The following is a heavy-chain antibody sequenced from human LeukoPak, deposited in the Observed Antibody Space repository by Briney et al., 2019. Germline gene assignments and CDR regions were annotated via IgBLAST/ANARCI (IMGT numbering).Heavy chain of an antibody. D-gene: IGHD3-10*01. V-gene: IGHV3-30*02. CDR1: GFIFSSYG. J-gene: IGHJ4*02. CDR3: AREAYYYGSGSYPFDY. Sequence: GGSLRLSCAASGFIFSSYGMHWVRQAPGKGLEWVAFIRYDGSNKYYADSVKGRFTISRDNSKNTLYLQMNSLRAEDTAVYYCAREAYYYGSGSYPFDYWGQGTLVTVSS. CDR2: IRYDGSNK.